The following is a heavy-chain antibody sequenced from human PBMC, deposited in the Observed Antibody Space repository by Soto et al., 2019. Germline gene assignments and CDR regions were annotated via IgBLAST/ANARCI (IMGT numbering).Heavy chain of an antibody. D-gene: IGHD1-20*01. CDR1: GFTFDNYA. J-gene: IGHJ2*01. CDR3: AKGPQYNWNRGYFDL. CDR2: ISGSGGSS. V-gene: IGHV3-23*01. Sequence: GGSLRLSCVASGFTFDNYAMSWVRQAPGKGLEWVSVISGSGGSSYYADSVKGRFTISRDNSRSTLYLQMNSLRAEDTAVYYCAKGPQYNWNRGYFDLWGRGTLVTVSS.